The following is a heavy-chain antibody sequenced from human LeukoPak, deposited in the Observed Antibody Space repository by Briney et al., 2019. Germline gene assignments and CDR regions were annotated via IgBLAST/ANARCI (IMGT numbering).Heavy chain of an antibody. CDR1: GYIFTDYF. J-gene: IGHJ4*02. CDR3: TRGRTVAPGAAPPFDH. Sequence: ASVRVSCKASGYIFTDYFIHWVRQAPGQGLEWMGWIDPNGGGTNLAQKFQGRVTLTTDTSISTAYMELSSLGSDDTAVYYCTRGRTVAPGAAPPFDHWGQETLVIVSS. D-gene: IGHD2-2*01. CDR2: IDPNGGGT. V-gene: IGHV1-2*02.